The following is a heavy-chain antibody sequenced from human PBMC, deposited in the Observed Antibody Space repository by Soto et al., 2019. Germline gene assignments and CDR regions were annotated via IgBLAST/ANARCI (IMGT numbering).Heavy chain of an antibody. CDR3: AKHIPTVNMKYYFDY. CDR1: GFTFSSFA. CDR2: ISGTGGST. V-gene: IGHV3-23*01. D-gene: IGHD4-17*01. J-gene: IGHJ4*02. Sequence: PGGSLRLCCAASGFTFSSFAMRWVRQAPGKGLEWVSTISGTGGSTYYADSVKGRFTISRDNSKNTLSLQMNSLRAEDTAVYFCAKHIPTVNMKYYFDYWGQGTLVTVSS.